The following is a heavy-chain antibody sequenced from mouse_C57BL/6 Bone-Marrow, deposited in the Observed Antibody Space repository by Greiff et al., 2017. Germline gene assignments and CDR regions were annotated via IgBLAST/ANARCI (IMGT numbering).Heavy chain of an antibody. CDR1: GFTFSDYG. J-gene: IGHJ2*01. CDR2: ISSGSSTI. CDR3: GRGYYFDY. V-gene: IGHV5-17*01. Sequence: EVKVVESGGGLVKPGGSLKLSCAASGFTFSDYGMHWVRQAPEKGLEWVAYISSGSSTIYYADTVKGRFTIARDHAKNTLFMQMTSLRSEDTAMYYCGRGYYFDYWGQGTTRTVSS.